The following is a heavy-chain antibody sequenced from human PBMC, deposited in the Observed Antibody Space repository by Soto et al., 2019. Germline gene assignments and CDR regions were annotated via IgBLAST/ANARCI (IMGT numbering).Heavy chain of an antibody. J-gene: IGHJ4*02. CDR2: IYSGGHT. Sequence: EVQLVETGGGLIQPGGSLTLSCAASGFAVSANYMTWVRQAPGKGLEWVSFIYSGGHTYYADSVMGRFTISRDNSKNTVYLQITSLRAEDTAVYYCVKGVFRALGVVRPVDSWGPGTLVTVSS. CDR1: GFAVSANY. CDR3: VKGVFRALGVVRPVDS. V-gene: IGHV3-53*02. D-gene: IGHD3-3*01.